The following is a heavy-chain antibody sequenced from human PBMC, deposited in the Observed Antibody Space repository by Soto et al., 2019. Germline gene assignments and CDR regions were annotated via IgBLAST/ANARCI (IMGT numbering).Heavy chain of an antibody. J-gene: IGHJ6*02. V-gene: IGHV3-23*01. D-gene: IGHD2-8*02. CDR1: GFTFSSYA. CDR2: ISGSGGST. CDR3: VCWSAFPVWEDV. Sequence: EVQLLESGGGLVQPGGSLRLSCAASGFTFSSYAMSWVRQAPGKGLEWVSAISGSGGSTYYADSVKGRFTISRDNSKNTLYLQMNSLRAEDTAVYYAVCWSAFPVWEDVWGQGTTVTVSS.